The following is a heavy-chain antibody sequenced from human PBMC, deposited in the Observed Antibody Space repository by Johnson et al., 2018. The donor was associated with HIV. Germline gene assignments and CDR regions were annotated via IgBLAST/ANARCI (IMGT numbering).Heavy chain of an antibody. D-gene: IGHD6-13*01. CDR3: AREAPGDSRSWYGEDALDI. CDR1: GFTVSSNY. CDR2: IYSGGST. V-gene: IGHV3-66*02. Sequence: VQLVESGGGLVQPGGSLRLSCAASGFTVSSNYMSWVRQAPGKGLEWVSVIYSGGSTYYADSVKGRFTISRDNSKNTLYLQMNSLRAEDTAVYYCAREAPGDSRSWYGEDALDIGGQGTMVTVSS. J-gene: IGHJ3*02.